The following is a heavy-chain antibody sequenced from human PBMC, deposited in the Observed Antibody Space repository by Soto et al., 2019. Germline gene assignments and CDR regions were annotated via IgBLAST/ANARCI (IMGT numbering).Heavy chain of an antibody. CDR1: GYSFTSYW. D-gene: IGHD4-17*01. CDR3: ARLDGPVQDLRTY. J-gene: IGHJ4*02. Sequence: GEALKISCKGSGYSFTSYWISWVRQMPGKGLEWMGIIYPGDSDTRYSPSSQGQVTMSVDKSISTAYLQWSSLKASDTAMYYCARLDGPVQDLRTYWGQGTLVTGSS. CDR2: IYPGDSDT. V-gene: IGHV5-51*01.